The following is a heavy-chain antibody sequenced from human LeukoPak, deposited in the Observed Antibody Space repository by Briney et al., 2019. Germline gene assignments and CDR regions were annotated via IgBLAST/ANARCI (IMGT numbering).Heavy chain of an antibody. CDR1: GYTFTNYY. D-gene: IGHD6-6*01. Sequence: GASVKVSCKASGYTFTNYYMHWVRQAPGQGLEWMGWINPNSGGTNYAQKFQGRVTMTRDTSISTAYMELSRLRSEDTAVYYCAVIAARPGYYYYYMDVWDKGTTVTVSS. J-gene: IGHJ6*03. V-gene: IGHV1-2*02. CDR3: AVIAARPGYYYYYMDV. CDR2: INPNSGGT.